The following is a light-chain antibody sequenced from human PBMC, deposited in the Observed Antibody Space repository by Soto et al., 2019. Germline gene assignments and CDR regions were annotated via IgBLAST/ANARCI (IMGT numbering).Light chain of an antibody. CDR3: QHYGSALFT. V-gene: IGKV3-20*01. Sequence: IVLTQSPGTLSLSPGERATLSCRASQSFSSSYLAGYQQKPGQAPRLLIYGASSRATGIPDRFSGSGSGRDFTLTISSLEPEDFAVYYCQHYGSALFTFGPGTKVDVK. CDR1: QSFSSSY. CDR2: GAS. J-gene: IGKJ3*01.